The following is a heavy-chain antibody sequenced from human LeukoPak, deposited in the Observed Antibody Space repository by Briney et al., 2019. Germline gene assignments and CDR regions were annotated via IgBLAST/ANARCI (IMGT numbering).Heavy chain of an antibody. CDR1: GGTFSSYA. Sequence: SVKVSCEASGGTFSSYAISWVRQAPGQGLEWMGRIIPILGIANYAQKFQGRVTITADKSTSTAYMELSSLRSEDTAVYYCARDRCSGGSCYSGDYWGQGTLVTVSS. CDR2: IIPILGIA. J-gene: IGHJ4*02. CDR3: ARDRCSGGSCYSGDY. D-gene: IGHD2-15*01. V-gene: IGHV1-69*04.